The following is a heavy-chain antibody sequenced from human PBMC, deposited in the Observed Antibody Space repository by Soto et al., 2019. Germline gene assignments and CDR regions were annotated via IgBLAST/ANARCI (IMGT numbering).Heavy chain of an antibody. CDR2: IFHDGTA. CDR1: GVSISSGNW. CDR3: ARLVYDTRLNYMYFDF. D-gene: IGHD3-10*01. J-gene: IGHJ4*02. V-gene: IGHV4-4*02. Sequence: SETLSLTCAVSGVSISSGNWWTWVRQSPQRGLEYIGEIFHDGTADYYPSFERRVAISVDTSKNQSSLKLTSVTAADTAIYFCARLVYDTRLNYMYFDFWGQGTLVTVSS.